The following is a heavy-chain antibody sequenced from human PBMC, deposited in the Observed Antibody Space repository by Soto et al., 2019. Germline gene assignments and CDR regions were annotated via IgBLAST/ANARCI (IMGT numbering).Heavy chain of an antibody. V-gene: IGHV4-4*02. D-gene: IGHD4-17*01. J-gene: IGHJ4*02. CDR3: ARRYGASFDY. CDR1: GGSVSSTQW. Sequence: SETLSLTCAVSGGSVSSTQWWTWVRQAPGKGLEWLGYIYHGGSTNYNPSLKSRVTISVDTSKNQFSLKLSSVTAADTAVYYCARRYGASFDYWGQGTLVTVSS. CDR2: IYHGGST.